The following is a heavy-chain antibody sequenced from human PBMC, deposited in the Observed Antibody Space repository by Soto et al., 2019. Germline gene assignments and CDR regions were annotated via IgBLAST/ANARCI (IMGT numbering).Heavy chain of an antibody. J-gene: IGHJ5*02. D-gene: IGHD3-3*01. V-gene: IGHV5-51*01. Sequence: GESLKISCKGSGDRFSNYWIAWVRQMPGKGLEWMGIIYPGDSDTRYSPSFQGQVTISADTSINTVYLQWGSLKASDTAMYYCARHPPDFWSGYFRRGWFDPWGQGTLVTVSS. CDR2: IYPGDSDT. CDR1: GDRFSNYW. CDR3: ARHPPDFWSGYFRRGWFDP.